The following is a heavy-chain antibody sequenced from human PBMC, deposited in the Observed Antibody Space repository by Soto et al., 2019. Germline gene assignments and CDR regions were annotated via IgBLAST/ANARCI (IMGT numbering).Heavy chain of an antibody. CDR2: IYYSGST. J-gene: IGHJ3*02. V-gene: IGHV4-59*01. D-gene: IGHD2-21*02. CDR1: GGSISSYY. CDR3: ARVARRYGGNSRGAFDI. Sequence: TSETLSLTCTVSGGSISSYYWSWIRQPPGKGLEWIGYIYYSGSTNYNPSLKSRVTISVDTSKNQFSLKLSSVTAADTAVYYCARVARRYGGNSRGAFDIWGQGTTVTVSS.